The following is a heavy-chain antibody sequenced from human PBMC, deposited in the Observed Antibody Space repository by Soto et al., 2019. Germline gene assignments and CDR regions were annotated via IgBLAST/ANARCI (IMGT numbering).Heavy chain of an antibody. V-gene: IGHV3-74*01. CDR2: IDNDGSAT. Sequence: GGSLRLSCVASGVTVNIYWMHWVRQAPGKGLEWVSRIDNDGSATTYADSVKGRFTTSRDNAKNTLFLQMNTLRVDDTAVYYSARDNWNSYWGQGTLVTVSS. J-gene: IGHJ4*02. CDR1: GVTVNIYW. D-gene: IGHD1-1*01. CDR3: ARDNWNSY.